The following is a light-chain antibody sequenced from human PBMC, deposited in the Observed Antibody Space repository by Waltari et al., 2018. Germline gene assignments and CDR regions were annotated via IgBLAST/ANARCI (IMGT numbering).Light chain of an antibody. CDR3: QQYYSAPIT. CDR2: SAS. J-gene: IGKJ5*01. V-gene: IGKV4-1*01. Sequence: DIVMTQSPDSLAVSMAERATINCKSSQNILYSSNNKNYLAWFQQKPGQPPKLLIYSASTRESGVPERFSGSGSGTDFTLTINSLQAEDVAVYYCQQYYSAPITFGQGTRLEIK. CDR1: QNILYSSNNKNY.